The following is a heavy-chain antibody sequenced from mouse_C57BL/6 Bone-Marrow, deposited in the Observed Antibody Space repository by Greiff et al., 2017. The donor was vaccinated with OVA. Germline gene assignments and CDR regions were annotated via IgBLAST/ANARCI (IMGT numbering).Heavy chain of an antibody. V-gene: IGHV1-15*01. Sequence: VQGVEPGAELVRPGASVTLSCKASGYTFTDYEMHWVKQTPVHGLEWIGAIDPETGGTAYNQKFKGKAILTADKSSSTAYMELRSLTSEDSAVYYGTRGYSNYYAMDYWGQGNSVTVSS. CDR3: TRGYSNYYAMDY. D-gene: IGHD2-5*01. CDR1: GYTFTDYE. J-gene: IGHJ4*01. CDR2: IDPETGGT.